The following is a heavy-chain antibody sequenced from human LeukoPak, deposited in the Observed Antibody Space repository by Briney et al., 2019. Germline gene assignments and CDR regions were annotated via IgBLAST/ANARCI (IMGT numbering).Heavy chain of an antibody. CDR1: GFTFSSNG. CDR3: ARVSVARIYFYYCMVV. CDR2: IKREGGDR. Sequence: GGSLRLSSATSGFTFSSNGMSWVRQAPGKGLEWVAYIKREGGDRYYVDSVKGRFTISRDNTKNSLYLQMNSLRAEDTAVYYCARVSVARIYFYYCMVVWGKGTTVTVSS. V-gene: IGHV3-7*01. D-gene: IGHD6-6*01. J-gene: IGHJ6*03.